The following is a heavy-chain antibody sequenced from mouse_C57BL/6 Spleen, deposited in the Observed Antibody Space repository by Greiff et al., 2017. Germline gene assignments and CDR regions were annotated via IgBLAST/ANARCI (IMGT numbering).Heavy chain of an antibody. Sequence: EVMLVESEGGLVQPGSSMKLSCTASGFTFSDYYMAWVRQVPEKGLEWVANINYDGSSTYYLDSLKSRFIISRDNAKNILYLQMSSLKSEDTATYYCAREERRAGTGFAYWGQGTLVTVSA. CDR1: GFTFSDYY. CDR2: INYDGSST. V-gene: IGHV5-16*01. J-gene: IGHJ3*01. CDR3: AREERRAGTGFAY. D-gene: IGHD4-1*01.